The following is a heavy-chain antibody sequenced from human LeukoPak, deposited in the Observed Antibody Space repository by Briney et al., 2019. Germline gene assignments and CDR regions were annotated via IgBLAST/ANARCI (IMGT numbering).Heavy chain of an antibody. CDR3: ARQYYDSSGYLTFDY. Sequence: ASVTVSCKACGYTFTRYYMHWVRQAPAQGLEWMGIINPSGGSTSYARKFQGRVTMTRDTSTSTVYMELSSLRSEDTAVYYCARQYYDSSGYLTFDYWGQGTLVTVSS. J-gene: IGHJ4*02. V-gene: IGHV1-46*03. D-gene: IGHD3-22*01. CDR1: GYTFTRYY. CDR2: INPSGGST.